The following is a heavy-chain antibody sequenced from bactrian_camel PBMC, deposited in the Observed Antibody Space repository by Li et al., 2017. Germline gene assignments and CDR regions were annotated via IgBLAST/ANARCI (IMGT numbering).Heavy chain of an antibody. V-gene: IGHV3S25*01. CDR1: GYGVYVNC. Sequence: GSVQAGGSLRLSCVVPGYGVYVNCMGWFRQPPGKAREAITGIDRGGGETCYADSVKGRFTISRDTAKNTMYLQMNSLEPDDSAVYQCAASGLLGTWTSECLYDSWGRETQVTVS. CDR2: IDRGGGET. D-gene: IGHD3*01. CDR3: AASGLLGTWTSECLYDS. J-gene: IGHJ4*01.